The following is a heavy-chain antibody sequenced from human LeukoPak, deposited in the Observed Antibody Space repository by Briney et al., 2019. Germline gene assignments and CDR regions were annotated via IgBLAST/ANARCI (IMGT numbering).Heavy chain of an antibody. V-gene: IGHV4-39*07. CDR1: GGSISSSSYY. D-gene: IGHD6-19*01. J-gene: IGHJ5*02. CDR2: INHSGST. Sequence: SETLSLTCTVSGGSISSSSYYWGWIRQPPGKGLEWIGEINHSGSTNYNPSLKSRVTISVDTSKNQFSLKLSSVTAADTAVYYCATFTVAGSGGQEGWFDPWGQGTLVTVSS. CDR3: ATFTVAGSGGQEGWFDP.